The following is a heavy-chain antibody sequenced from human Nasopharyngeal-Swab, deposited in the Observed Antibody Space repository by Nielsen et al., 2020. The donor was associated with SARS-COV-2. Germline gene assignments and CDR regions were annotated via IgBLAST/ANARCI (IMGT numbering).Heavy chain of an antibody. CDR2: ISAYNGNT. J-gene: IGHJ6*02. CDR3: ARDSRYFDWHASYYYYGMGV. D-gene: IGHD3-9*01. V-gene: IGHV1-18*01. CDR1: GYTFTSYG. Sequence: ASVKVSCKASGYTFTSYGISWVRQAPGQGLEWMGWISAYNGNTNYAQKLQGRVTMTTDTSTSTAYMELRSLRSDDTAVYYCARDSRYFDWHASYYYYGMGVWGQGTTVTVSS.